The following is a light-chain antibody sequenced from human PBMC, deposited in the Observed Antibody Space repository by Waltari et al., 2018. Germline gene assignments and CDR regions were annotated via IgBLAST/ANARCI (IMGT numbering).Light chain of an antibody. CDR2: TNN. Sequence: QSVLTQPPSASGTPGQRVTISCSGSSSNIGSHYVYWYQQRPGTAPKLLIYTNNQRPSGVPDRFSDSKSGTSASLVISGLRSEDEADYYCAAWDDSLSAMVFGGGTKLTVL. CDR1: SSNIGSHY. CDR3: AAWDDSLSAMV. V-gene: IGLV1-47*02. J-gene: IGLJ2*01.